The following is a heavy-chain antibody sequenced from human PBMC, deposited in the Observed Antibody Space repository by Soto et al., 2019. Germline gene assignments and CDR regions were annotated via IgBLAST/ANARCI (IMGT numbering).Heavy chain of an antibody. CDR3: ARWGWSYAFDI. J-gene: IGHJ3*02. D-gene: IGHD1-26*01. CDR1: GGSISSGGYY. Sequence: SETLSLTCTVSGGSISSGGYYWSWIRQHPGKGLEWIGYIYYSGSTYYNPSLKSRVTISVDTSKNQFSLKLSSVTAADTAVYYCARWGWSYAFDIWGQGTMVTVSS. CDR2: IYYSGST. V-gene: IGHV4-31*03.